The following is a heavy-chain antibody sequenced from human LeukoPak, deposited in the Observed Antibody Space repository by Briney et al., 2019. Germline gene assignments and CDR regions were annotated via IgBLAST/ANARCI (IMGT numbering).Heavy chain of an antibody. CDR1: GFTFSSNA. D-gene: IGHD4-11*01. V-gene: IGHV3-30-3*01. CDR3: ARGGLNYADASDI. Sequence: GGSLRLSCAASGFTFSSNAIHWARQAPGKGLEWVAEISYDGGNTYYADSVKGRFTISRDNAENSLYLQMNSLRGEDTAVYYCARGGLNYADASDIWGQGTMVTVSS. J-gene: IGHJ3*02. CDR2: ISYDGGNT.